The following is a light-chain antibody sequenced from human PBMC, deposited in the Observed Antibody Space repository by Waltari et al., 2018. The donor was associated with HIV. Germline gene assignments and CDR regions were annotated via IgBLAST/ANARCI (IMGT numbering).Light chain of an antibody. Sequence: QSALTQPRSVSGSPGQSVTISCTGTSSAVGGYTYVSWYQQHPGKAPKVRIYDVSKRPSGVPDRFSGSKSGNTASLTISGLQAEDEADYYCCSYAGSYTYVFGTGTKVTVL. CDR2: DVS. CDR1: SSAVGGYTY. J-gene: IGLJ1*01. CDR3: CSYAGSYTYV. V-gene: IGLV2-11*01.